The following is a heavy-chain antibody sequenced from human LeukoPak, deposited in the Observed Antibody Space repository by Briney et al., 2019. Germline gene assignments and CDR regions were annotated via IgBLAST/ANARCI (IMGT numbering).Heavy chain of an antibody. J-gene: IGHJ4*02. CDR1: GFSVGSSY. Sequence: GGPLRLSCAVSGFSVGSSYVSGVRQAPGKGLEGVSVIHSDGRTYYAVSVKGRFTISRDNSKSTLYLQMNSLRAEDTALYYCARGGCYGSQRPLDYWGQGALVTVSS. D-gene: IGHD2-2*01. CDR2: IHSDGRT. CDR3: ARGGCYGSQRPLDY. V-gene: IGHV3-53*01.